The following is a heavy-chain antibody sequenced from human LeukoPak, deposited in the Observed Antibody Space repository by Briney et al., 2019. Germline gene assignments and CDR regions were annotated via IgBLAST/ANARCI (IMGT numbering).Heavy chain of an antibody. J-gene: IGHJ4*02. V-gene: IGHV3-48*02. CDR2: IDGSSRTI. Sequence: GGSLRLSCTASGFTFSSYGMNWVRQTPGKGLEWLSYIDGSSRTIYYAESVKGRFTVSRDNAKNSVFLHLNSLRDEDAGMYFCARKMAFWGRGTLVTVSS. CDR1: GFTFSSYG. D-gene: IGHD5-24*01. CDR3: ARKMAF.